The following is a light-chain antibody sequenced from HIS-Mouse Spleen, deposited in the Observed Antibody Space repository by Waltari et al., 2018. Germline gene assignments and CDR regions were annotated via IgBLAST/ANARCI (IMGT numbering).Light chain of an antibody. CDR2: GKT. Sequence: SSELTQDPAVSVALGQPVRITCQGASLRSYYASWYQQKPGQAPVLVIYGKTNRPSGIPDRFSGSSSGNTASLTITGAQAEDEADYYCNSRDSSGNHVVFGGGTKLTVL. CDR1: SLRSYY. CDR3: NSRDSSGNHVV. V-gene: IGLV3-19*01. J-gene: IGLJ2*01.